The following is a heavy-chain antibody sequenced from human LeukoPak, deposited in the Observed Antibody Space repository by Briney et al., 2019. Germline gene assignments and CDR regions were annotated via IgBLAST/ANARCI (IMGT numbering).Heavy chain of an antibody. CDR1: GFTFSSYS. J-gene: IGHJ3*02. CDR2: ISGSSSYI. CDR3: ARDPYSSGWYKDAFDI. D-gene: IGHD6-19*01. Sequence: GGSLRLSCATSGFTFSSYSMNWVRQAPGKGLEWVSSISGSSSYINYADSVKGRFTISRDNAQNSLFLQLNSLRAEDTAVYYCARDPYSSGWYKDAFDIWGQGTMVTVSS. V-gene: IGHV3-21*01.